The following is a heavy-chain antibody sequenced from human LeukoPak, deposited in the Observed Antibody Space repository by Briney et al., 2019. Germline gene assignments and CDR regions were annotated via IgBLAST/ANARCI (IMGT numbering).Heavy chain of an antibody. V-gene: IGHV3-23*01. Sequence: GGSLRLSCAASGFTFSSYAMSWVRQAPGKGLEWVSAISGSGGSTYYADSVKGRFTISRDNSKNTLFLQMNSLRAEDTAVYYCAKPLLRGYCSSTSCYNYFDYWGQGTLVTVSS. CDR1: GFTFSSYA. CDR3: AKPLLRGYCSSTSCYNYFDY. J-gene: IGHJ4*02. CDR2: ISGSGGST. D-gene: IGHD2-2*01.